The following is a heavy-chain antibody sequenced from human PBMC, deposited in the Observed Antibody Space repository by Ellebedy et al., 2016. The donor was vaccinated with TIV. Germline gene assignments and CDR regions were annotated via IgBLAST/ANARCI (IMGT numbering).Heavy chain of an antibody. D-gene: IGHD1-7*01. CDR1: GYSFTSYG. V-gene: IGHV1-18*04. J-gene: IGHJ4*02. CDR2: ISDKLHKT. CDR3: VRDWNYAIDY. Sequence: ASVKVSCKASGYSFTSYGISWVRQAPGQGLEWMGWISDKLHKTHYAQRFQDRVTLTTDTSTSTAYMEVRSLRSDDTAVYYCVRDWNYAIDYWGQGTLVTVSS.